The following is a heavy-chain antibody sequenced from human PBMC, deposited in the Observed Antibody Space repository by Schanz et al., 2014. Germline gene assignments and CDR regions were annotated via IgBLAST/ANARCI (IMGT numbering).Heavy chain of an antibody. CDR3: AKGKSEVRGIILDY. V-gene: IGHV3-23*04. D-gene: IGHD3-10*01. Sequence: VQLVESGGGLVRPGGSLRLSCAASGFTFFGSFAMSWVRQAPGKGLEWVSGMSGSGSTADYADSVKGRVTISRDNSRNTLFLQMRNLRADDTALYYCAKGKSEVRGIILDYWGQGTMVVVSS. CDR2: MSGSGSTA. J-gene: IGHJ4*02. CDR1: GFTFFGSFA.